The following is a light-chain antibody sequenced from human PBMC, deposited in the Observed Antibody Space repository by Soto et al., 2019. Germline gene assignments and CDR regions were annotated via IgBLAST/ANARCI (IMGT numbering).Light chain of an antibody. V-gene: IGLV2-14*03. CDR3: TSWTTSTTMI. CDR2: DVN. J-gene: IGLJ2*01. Sequence: QSALTQPASVSGSPGQSITISCTGTSSDIGAYNYVSWYQQHPGKAPKLMIYDVNIRPSGVSNRFSGSKSGNTAPLTISGLQAEDEDDYYCTSWTTSTTMIFGGGTKVTVL. CDR1: SSDIGAYNY.